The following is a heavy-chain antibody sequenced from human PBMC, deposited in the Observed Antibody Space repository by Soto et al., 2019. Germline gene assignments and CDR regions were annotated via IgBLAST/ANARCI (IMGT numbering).Heavy chain of an antibody. J-gene: IGHJ4*02. V-gene: IGHV4-39*02. CDR3: AGDSSIGSTDY. CDR1: GGAISSSTYY. Sequence: QLQLQESGPGLVKPSETLSLTCSVSGGAISSSTYYWGWIRQPPGKGLEWIGSLYYTGSTYYNPSLKRRYTMSLDTSKKHFSLNLSFVTAADTAVYYCAGDSSIGSTDYWGQGTRVTFSS. CDR2: LYYTGST. D-gene: IGHD6-6*01.